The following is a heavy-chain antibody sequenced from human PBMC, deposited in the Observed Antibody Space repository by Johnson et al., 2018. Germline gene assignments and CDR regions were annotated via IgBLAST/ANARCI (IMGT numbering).Heavy chain of an antibody. V-gene: IGHV3-30*18. CDR1: GFTLYSYA. CDR2: ISFDGGNK. CDR3: AKDITSIGGHLDV. D-gene: IGHD6-19*01. J-gene: IGHJ6*04. Sequence: QVQLVESGGGVVQPGRSLRLSCAASGFTLYSYAMHWVRQAPGKGLEWVAVISFDGGNKYYGDSMKGRVSISRDNSKNMLFLQMKSLRAEDPAVDYCAKDITSIGGHLDVWGKGTTVTVSS.